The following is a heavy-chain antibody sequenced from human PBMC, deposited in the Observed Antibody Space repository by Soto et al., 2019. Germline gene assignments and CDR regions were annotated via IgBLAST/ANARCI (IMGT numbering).Heavy chain of an antibody. CDR2: ISAYNGNT. V-gene: IGHV1-18*01. CDR1: GYTFTSYG. Sequence: ASVKVSCKASGYTFTSYGISWVRQAPGQGLEWMGWISAYNGNTNYAQSFQGRVTFTRDTSTSTVYMELSGLRSDDTAVYYCSRVDPGETSPFDHWGQGTLVTVPQ. J-gene: IGHJ4*02. D-gene: IGHD3-10*01. CDR3: SRVDPGETSPFDH.